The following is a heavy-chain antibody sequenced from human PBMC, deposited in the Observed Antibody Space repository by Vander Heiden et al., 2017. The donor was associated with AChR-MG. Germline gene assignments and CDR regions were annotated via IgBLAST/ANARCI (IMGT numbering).Heavy chain of an antibody. CDR3: ATAHDEIDI. J-gene: IGHJ3*02. D-gene: IGHD3-16*01. CDR2: INHKSGDT. V-gene: IGHV1-2*06. CDR1: GYTFTGHY. Sequence: QVQLVQSGAAVKKPGASAKVSCKASGYTFTGHYTSWVRQAPGQGLEWMGRINHKSGDTNYAQKFQGRVTMTRDTSISTDYLELSRLRSEDTAVYYWATAHDEIDIWGQGKMVIVSS.